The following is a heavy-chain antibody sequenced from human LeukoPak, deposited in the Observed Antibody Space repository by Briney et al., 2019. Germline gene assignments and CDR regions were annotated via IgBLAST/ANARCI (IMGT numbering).Heavy chain of an antibody. CDR1: GGSISNTNW. CDR3: SRENGAFSPFGY. J-gene: IGHJ4*02. D-gene: IGHD2-8*01. CDR2: ISLTGLT. Sequence: SETLSLTCGVSGGSISNTNWWCWVRHPPGQRLECIGEISLTGLTHYNPSLESRVTVYLHKSKNQLSLNRASVTAADTAVYYCSRENGAFSPFGYWGQGTLVTVLS. V-gene: IGHV4-4*02.